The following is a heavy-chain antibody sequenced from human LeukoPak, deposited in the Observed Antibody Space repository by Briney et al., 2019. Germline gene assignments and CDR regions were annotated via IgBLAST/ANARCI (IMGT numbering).Heavy chain of an antibody. V-gene: IGHV3-48*03. CDR1: GFTFSSYE. Sequence: GGSLRLSCAASGFTFSSYELNWVRQAPGKGLEWVSYISGSATVLYYADSVKGRFTISRDNTKNSLFLQLSRLRAEDTAVYYCAREEINCGGDCFYYWGRGTLVTVSS. J-gene: IGHJ4*02. CDR3: AREEINCGGDCFYY. D-gene: IGHD2-21*01. CDR2: ISGSATVL.